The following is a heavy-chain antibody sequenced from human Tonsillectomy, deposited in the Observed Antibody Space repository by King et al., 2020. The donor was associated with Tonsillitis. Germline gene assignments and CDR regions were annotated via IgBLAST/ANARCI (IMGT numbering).Heavy chain of an antibody. Sequence: QLVQSGAEVKKPGASVKVSCKTSGYTFTSYYMHWVRQAPGQGLEWMGIINPSGGSTSYAQKFQGRVTMTRDTSTSTLYMELSSLRSEDTAVYYCASGWAVGGQTGNYFDYWGQGTLVTVSS. J-gene: IGHJ4*02. CDR2: INPSGGST. CDR1: GYTFTSYY. V-gene: IGHV1-46*01. CDR3: ASGWAVGGQTGNYFDY. D-gene: IGHD3-10*01.